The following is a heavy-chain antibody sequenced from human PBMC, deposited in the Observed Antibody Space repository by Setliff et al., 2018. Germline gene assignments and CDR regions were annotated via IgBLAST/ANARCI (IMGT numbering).Heavy chain of an antibody. V-gene: IGHV1-3*01. D-gene: IGHD2-8*02. CDR2: IHAGSSNT. CDR3: ARMSTSGPHYDY. CDR1: GYSFTSHY. Sequence: GASVKVSCKTSGYSFTSHYMHWVRQAPGQTLEWMGWIHAGSSNTLYSQRFQDRITISRDTSATTVHMELSSLRSDDTAVYYCARMSTSGPHYDYWGQRTLVTVSS. J-gene: IGHJ4*02.